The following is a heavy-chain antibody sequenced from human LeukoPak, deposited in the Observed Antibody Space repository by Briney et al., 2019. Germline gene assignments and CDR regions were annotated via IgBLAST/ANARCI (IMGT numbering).Heavy chain of an antibody. CDR3: ARLDGAYGDYFGY. V-gene: IGHV4-31*03. CDR1: GGSISSGGYY. D-gene: IGHD4/OR15-4a*01. CDR2: IYYSGST. Sequence: SQTLSLTCTVSGGSISSGGYYWSWIRQHPGKGLEWIGYIYYSGSTYYNPSLKSRVTISVDTSKNQFSLKLTSVTAADTAVYYCARLDGAYGDYFGYWGQGTLVTVSS. J-gene: IGHJ4*02.